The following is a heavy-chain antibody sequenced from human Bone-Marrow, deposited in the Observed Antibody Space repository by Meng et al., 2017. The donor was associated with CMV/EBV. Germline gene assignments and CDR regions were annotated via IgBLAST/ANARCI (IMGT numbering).Heavy chain of an antibody. CDR3: ASRSGSPIDYYYSGMDV. Sequence: GESLKISCAASGFTFSSYSMNWVRQAPGKGLEWVSSISSSSSYIYYADSVKGRFTISRDNAKNSLYLQMNSLRAEDTAVYYCASRSGSPIDYYYSGMDVWGQGTTVTVSS. J-gene: IGHJ6*02. CDR1: GFTFSSYS. D-gene: IGHD1-26*01. CDR2: ISSSSSYI. V-gene: IGHV3-21*01.